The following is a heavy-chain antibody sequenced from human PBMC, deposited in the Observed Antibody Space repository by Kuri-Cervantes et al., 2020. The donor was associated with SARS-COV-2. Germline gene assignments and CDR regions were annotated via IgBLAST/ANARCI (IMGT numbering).Heavy chain of an antibody. Sequence: SETLSLTCTVSGGSISSGSHYWSWIRQPAGKGLEWIGYIYTSGSTNYNPSLKSRVTISVDTSKNRFSLKLSSVTAADTAVYYCARTLDIWGQGTMVTVSS. J-gene: IGHJ3*02. CDR1: GGSISSGSHY. CDR3: ARTLDI. CDR2: IYTSGST. V-gene: IGHV4-61*09.